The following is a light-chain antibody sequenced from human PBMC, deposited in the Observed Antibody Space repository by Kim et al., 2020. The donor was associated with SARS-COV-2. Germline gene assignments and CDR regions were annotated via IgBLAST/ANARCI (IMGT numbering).Light chain of an antibody. CDR3: QTWGTGITV. V-gene: IGLV4-69*01. Sequence: ASVKLTCPLSSGHSSYAIAWHQQQPEKGPRYLMKLNSDGSHSKGDGIPDRFSGSSSGAERYLTISSLQSEDEADYYCQTWGTGITVFGGGTKLTVL. J-gene: IGLJ3*02. CDR2: LNSDGSH. CDR1: SGHSSYA.